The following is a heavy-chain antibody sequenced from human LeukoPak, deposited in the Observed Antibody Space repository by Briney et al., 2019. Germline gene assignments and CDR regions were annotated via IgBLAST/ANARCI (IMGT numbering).Heavy chain of an antibody. CDR2: INPNSGGA. CDR3: ARDPSDY. V-gene: IGHV1-2*06. Sequence: ASVKVSCKASGYTFTGYYMHWVRQAPGQGLEWMGRINPNSGGANYAQKFQDRVTMTRDTSVSTAYMELSRLRSDDMAVYYCARDPSDYWGQGTLVTVSS. CDR1: GYTFTGYY. J-gene: IGHJ4*01.